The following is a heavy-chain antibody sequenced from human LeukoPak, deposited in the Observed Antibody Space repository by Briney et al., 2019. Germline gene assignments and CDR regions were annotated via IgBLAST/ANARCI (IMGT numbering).Heavy chain of an antibody. D-gene: IGHD3-10*01. J-gene: IGHJ4*02. CDR2: IYYSGST. CDR3: ASMVRRVIPHVDY. CDR1: GGSISSGGYY. V-gene: IGHV4-31*03. Sequence: SQTLSLTCTVSGGSISSGGYYWSWIRQHPGKGLEWIGYIYYSGSTYYNPSLKSRVTISVDTSKNQFSLKLSSVTAADTAVYYCASMVRRVIPHVDYWGQGTLVTVSS.